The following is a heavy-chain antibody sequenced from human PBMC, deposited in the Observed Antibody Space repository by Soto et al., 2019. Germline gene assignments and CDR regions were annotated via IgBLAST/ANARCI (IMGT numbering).Heavy chain of an antibody. D-gene: IGHD6-19*01. V-gene: IGHV4-4*02. J-gene: IGHJ4*02. Sequence: QVQLQESGPGLVKPSGTLSLTCAVSGGSISSSNWWSWVRQPPGKGLEWIGEIYHSGSTNYNPSLKSRXXIXVXXAKNQFSLKLSSVTAADTAVYYCARVAVAGTRYDYWGQGTLVTVSS. CDR3: ARVAVAGTRYDY. CDR1: GGSISSSNW. CDR2: IYHSGST.